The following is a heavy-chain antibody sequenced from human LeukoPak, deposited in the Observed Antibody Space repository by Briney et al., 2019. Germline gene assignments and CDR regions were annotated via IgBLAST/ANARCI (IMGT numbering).Heavy chain of an antibody. Sequence: GGSLRLSCAASGFTFSNHAMSWVRQAPGKGLEWVSAISGSGDITYYADSVKGRFTISRDNSKNTLYLQMNSLRVEDTAVYYCAKVEGVAGPGDYWGQGTLVTVSS. V-gene: IGHV3-23*01. CDR2: ISGSGDIT. J-gene: IGHJ4*02. CDR3: AKVEGVAGPGDY. CDR1: GFTFSNHA. D-gene: IGHD6-19*01.